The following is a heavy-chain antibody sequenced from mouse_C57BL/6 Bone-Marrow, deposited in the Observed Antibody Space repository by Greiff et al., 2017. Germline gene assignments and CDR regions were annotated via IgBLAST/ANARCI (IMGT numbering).Heavy chain of an antibody. Sequence: QVQLKESGPGLVQPSQSLSITCTVSGFSLTSYGVHWVRQSPGKGLEWLGVIWSGGSTDYNAAFISRLSISKDNSKSQVFFKMNSLQADDTAIYYCARIYYYGSSYVPYAMDYWGQGTSVTVSS. CDR2: IWSGGST. J-gene: IGHJ4*01. CDR3: ARIYYYGSSYVPYAMDY. V-gene: IGHV2-2*01. D-gene: IGHD1-1*01. CDR1: GFSLTSYG.